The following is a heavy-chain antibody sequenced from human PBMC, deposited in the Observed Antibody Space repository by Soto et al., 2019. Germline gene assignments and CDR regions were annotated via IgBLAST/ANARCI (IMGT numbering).Heavy chain of an antibody. V-gene: IGHV1-69*12. D-gene: IGHD1-7*01. CDR2: IIPIFGTA. CDR1: GGTFSSYA. J-gene: IGHJ4*02. CDR3: ASIDNWNYTLSY. Sequence: QVQLVQSGAEVKKPGSSVKVSCKASGGTFSSYAISWVRQAPGQGLEWMGGIIPIFGTANYAQKFQGRVTVTEDESTSPAYTELSSLSTEDTVVYYCASIDNWNYTLSYWGQGKLVT.